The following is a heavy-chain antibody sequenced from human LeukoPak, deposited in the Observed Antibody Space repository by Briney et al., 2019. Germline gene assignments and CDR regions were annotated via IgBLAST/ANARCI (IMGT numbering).Heavy chain of an antibody. V-gene: IGHV4-59*02. J-gene: IGHJ4*01. CDR3: VGGYRNNWRFDY. CDR1: GGSVRSEY. CDR2: ISNSGSS. D-gene: IGHD6-13*01. Sequence: SETLSLTCSVSGGSVRSEYWSWIRQPPGKRLEWIGYISNSGSSDYNPSLTSRVSMSLGTTKNELSLKLDSVTAADTAVYYCVGGYRNNWRFDYWGQEIWSPSPQ.